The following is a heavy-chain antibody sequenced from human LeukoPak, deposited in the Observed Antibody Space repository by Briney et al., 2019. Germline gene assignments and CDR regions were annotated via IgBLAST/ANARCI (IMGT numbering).Heavy chain of an antibody. CDR3: ARRVLMSSAGVPDTWLDP. D-gene: IGHD6-19*01. CDR2: ISYSGST. Sequence: SETLSLTCTVSGSSVSNYYWNWIRQPPGKGLEWLSHISYSGSTIYSPSLNSRVTISLDTSKNQFSLNLNSVTAADTAVYYCARRVLMSSAGVPDTWLDPWGQGTLVTVSS. CDR1: GSSVSNYY. J-gene: IGHJ5*02. V-gene: IGHV4-59*08.